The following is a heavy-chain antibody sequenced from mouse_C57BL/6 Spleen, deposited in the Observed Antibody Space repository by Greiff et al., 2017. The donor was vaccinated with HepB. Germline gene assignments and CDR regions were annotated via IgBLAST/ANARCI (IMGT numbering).Heavy chain of an antibody. CDR3: ARERLRRRDYYAMDY. CDR1: GFTFSDYY. Sequence: EVQRVESEGGLVQPGSSMKLSCTASGFTFSDYYMAWVRQVPEKGLEWVANINYDGSSTYYLDSLKSRFIISRDNAKNILYLQMSSLKSEDTATYYCARERLRRRDYYAMDYWGQGTSVTVSS. D-gene: IGHD2-2*01. CDR2: INYDGSST. V-gene: IGHV5-16*01. J-gene: IGHJ4*01.